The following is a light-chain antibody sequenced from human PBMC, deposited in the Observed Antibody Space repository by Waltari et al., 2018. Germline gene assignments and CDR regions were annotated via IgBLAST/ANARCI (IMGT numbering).Light chain of an antibody. J-gene: IGLJ1*01. CDR2: EGS. CDR1: SSDVGSYNL. V-gene: IGLV2-23*01. Sequence: QSALTQPASVSGSPGQSITISCTGTSSDVGSYNLVSWYQPHPGKAPKRMIYEGSKRPSGFSKRFSGSKSGNTASLTISGLQAEDEADYYCCSYAGSSLWDVFGTGTKVTVL. CDR3: CSYAGSSLWDV.